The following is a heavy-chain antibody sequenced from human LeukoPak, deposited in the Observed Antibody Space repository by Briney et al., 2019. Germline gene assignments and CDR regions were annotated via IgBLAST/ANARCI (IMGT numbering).Heavy chain of an antibody. CDR1: GITFSMYG. Sequence: PGRSLRLSCAASGITFSMYGMHWVRQAPGKELEWVSVIYTGGGRYYADSVRGRFTISRDTSKNMVFLQMNSLRVEDTAVYYCARGIDYWGRGTLVTVSS. CDR3: ARGIDY. V-gene: IGHV3-53*01. J-gene: IGHJ4*02. CDR2: IYTGGGR.